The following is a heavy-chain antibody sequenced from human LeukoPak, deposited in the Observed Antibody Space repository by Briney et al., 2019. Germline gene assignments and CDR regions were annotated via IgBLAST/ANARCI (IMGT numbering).Heavy chain of an antibody. D-gene: IGHD3-22*01. J-gene: IGHJ4*02. CDR3: AADLNYYDSSGSGDY. CDR2: IFVGSGNT. CDR1: GFTFTSSA. V-gene: IGHV1-58*02. Sequence: SVKVSCKASGFTFTSSAMQWVRQARGQRLEWIGWIFVGSGNTNYAQKFQERVTITRDMSTSTAYMELTSLRSEDTAVYYCAADLNYYDSSGSGDYWGQGTLVTVSS.